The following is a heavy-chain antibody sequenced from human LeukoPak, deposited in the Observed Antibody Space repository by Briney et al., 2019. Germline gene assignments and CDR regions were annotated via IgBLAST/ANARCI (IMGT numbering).Heavy chain of an antibody. D-gene: IGHD3-16*01. V-gene: IGHV3-30*03. CDR3: ARVNVCPRCHFDY. CDR1: GFTFSSYG. Sequence: PGRSLRLSCAASGFTFSSYGMHWVRQTPGKGLEWVALISYDGSNKYYADSVKGRFTISRDNAKNTLYLQMNSLRAEDTAVYYCARVNVCPRCHFDYWGQGTLVTVSS. J-gene: IGHJ4*02. CDR2: ISYDGSNK.